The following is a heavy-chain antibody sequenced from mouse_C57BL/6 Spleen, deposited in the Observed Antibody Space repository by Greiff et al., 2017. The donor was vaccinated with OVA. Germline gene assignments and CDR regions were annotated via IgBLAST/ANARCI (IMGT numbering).Heavy chain of an antibody. Sequence: QVQLKQPGAELVKPGASVKLSCKASGYTFTSYWMHWVKQRPGQGLEWIGMIHPNSGSTNYNEKFKSKATLTVDKSSSTAYIQLSSLTSEDSAVYYCARLRETAQATYAMDYWGQGTSVTVSS. J-gene: IGHJ4*01. CDR2: IHPNSGST. CDR3: ARLRETAQATYAMDY. D-gene: IGHD3-2*02. CDR1: GYTFTSYW. V-gene: IGHV1-64*01.